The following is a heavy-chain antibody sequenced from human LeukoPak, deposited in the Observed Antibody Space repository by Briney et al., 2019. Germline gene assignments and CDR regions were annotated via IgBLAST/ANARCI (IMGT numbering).Heavy chain of an antibody. Sequence: KPSETLSLTCTVSGGSISSYYWSWIRQPAGKGLEWIGRIYTSGSTNYNPSLKSRVTMSVDTSKNQFSLKLSSVTAADTAVYYCARVRITMVRGVRQYFDYWGQGTLVTVSS. J-gene: IGHJ4*02. V-gene: IGHV4-4*07. D-gene: IGHD3-10*01. CDR2: IYTSGST. CDR1: GGSISSYY. CDR3: ARVRITMVRGVRQYFDY.